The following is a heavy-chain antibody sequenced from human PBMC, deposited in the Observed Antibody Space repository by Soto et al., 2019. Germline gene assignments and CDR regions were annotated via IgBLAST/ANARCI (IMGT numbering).Heavy chain of an antibody. J-gene: IGHJ5*02. CDR2: IYSGGST. Sequence: PGGSLRLSCAASGFTVSTNYMSWVRQAPGKGLEWVSVIYSGGSTFYADSVKGRFTISRDDSKNTLYLQMSSLRVDDTAVYYCAKEPWSPLESSWGQGTLVTVSS. CDR1: GFTVSTNY. D-gene: IGHD3-3*01. V-gene: IGHV3-66*01. CDR3: AKEPWSPLESS.